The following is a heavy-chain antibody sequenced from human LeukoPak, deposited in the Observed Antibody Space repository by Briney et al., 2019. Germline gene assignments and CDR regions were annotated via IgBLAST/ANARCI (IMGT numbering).Heavy chain of an antibody. CDR2: IGTAGDT. CDR1: GFTFSSYD. J-gene: IGHJ6*02. CDR3: ARVLGSGTYGMDV. Sequence: GGSLRLSCADSGFTFSSYDMHWVRQATGKGLEWVSAIGTAGDTYYPGSVKGRFTISRENAKNSLYLQMNSLRAGDTAVYYCARVLGSGTYGMDVWGQGTTVTVSS. D-gene: IGHD3-10*01. V-gene: IGHV3-13*01.